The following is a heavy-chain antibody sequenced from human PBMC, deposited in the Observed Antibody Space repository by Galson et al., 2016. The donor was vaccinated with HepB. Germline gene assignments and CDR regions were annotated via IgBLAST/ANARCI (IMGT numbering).Heavy chain of an antibody. CDR1: GFIFKDHY. J-gene: IGHJ3*01. CDR2: ISASGNTI. V-gene: IGHV3-11*01. D-gene: IGHD6-13*01. CDR3: ARGIGRSWYSGAFDV. Sequence: SLRLSCAVSGFIFKDHYMSWLRQAPGEGLEYIAYISASGNTIHYSNSVKGRNSVSRDNGKKLIYLQINVVTAADTAVYYCARGIGRSWYSGAFDVWGGGAMVTVSA.